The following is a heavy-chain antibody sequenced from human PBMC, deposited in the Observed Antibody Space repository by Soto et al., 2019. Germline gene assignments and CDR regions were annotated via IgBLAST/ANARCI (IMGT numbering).Heavy chain of an antibody. V-gene: IGHV3-30*18. D-gene: IGHD6-25*01. CDR2: ISYDGSKT. J-gene: IGHJ4*02. CDR3: ANEEGVSGYF. Sequence: QVQLVESGGGVVQPGRSLRLSCAASGFSFRDFAMHWVRQAPGKGLEWVAVISYDGSKTYYAKSAKGRFSISRDNSKNTLFLQMNSLRAEDTAVYCCANEEGVSGYFWGQGTLVTVS. CDR1: GFSFRDFA.